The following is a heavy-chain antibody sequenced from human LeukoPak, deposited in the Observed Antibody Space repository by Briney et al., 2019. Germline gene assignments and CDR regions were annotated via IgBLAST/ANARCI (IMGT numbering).Heavy chain of an antibody. D-gene: IGHD6-19*01. CDR1: GFTFRSHA. V-gene: IGHV3-23*01. CDR3: ARSGVQWQWLLTYDAFDI. J-gene: IGHJ3*02. Sequence: GGSLRLSCVGSGFTFRSHAMSWVRQAPEKGLEFVSGIYENGGTTYYADSVKGRFTISRDNSKNTLFVQMNSLRTEDTAVYYCARSGVQWQWLLTYDAFDIWGQGTMVTVSS. CDR2: IYENGGTT.